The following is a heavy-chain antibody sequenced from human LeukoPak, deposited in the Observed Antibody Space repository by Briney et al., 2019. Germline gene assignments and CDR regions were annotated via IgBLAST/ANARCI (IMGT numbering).Heavy chain of an antibody. Sequence: SETLSLTCTVSGGSISSSSYYWGWIRQPPGKGLEWIGRIYYSGSTYYNPSLKSRVTISVDTSKNQFSLKLSSVTAADTAVYYCARHESGSGAFDIWGQGTMVTVSS. J-gene: IGHJ3*02. CDR1: GGSISSSSYY. D-gene: IGHD3-3*01. V-gene: IGHV4-39*01. CDR2: IYYSGST. CDR3: ARHESGSGAFDI.